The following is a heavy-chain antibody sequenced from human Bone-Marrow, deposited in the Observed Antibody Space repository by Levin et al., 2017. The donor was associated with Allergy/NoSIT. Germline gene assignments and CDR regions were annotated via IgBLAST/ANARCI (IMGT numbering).Heavy chain of an antibody. Sequence: PGGSLRLSCVVSGYSISNGHYWGWIRQPPGRGLEWIGSVHHFGSTYYNPSLMSRVTISVDTSKNQFSLKLSSVTVADTAVYYYARSLWGDDAFDIWGQGTMVTVSS. CDR2: VHHFGST. CDR1: GYSISNGHY. CDR3: ARSLWGDDAFDI. D-gene: IGHD2/OR15-2a*01. V-gene: IGHV4-38-2*01. J-gene: IGHJ3*02.